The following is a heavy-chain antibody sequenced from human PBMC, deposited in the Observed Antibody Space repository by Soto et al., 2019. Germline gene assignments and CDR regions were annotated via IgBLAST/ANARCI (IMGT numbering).Heavy chain of an antibody. D-gene: IGHD7-27*01. V-gene: IGHV1-8*01. J-gene: IGHJ6*02. CDR3: ARDDWGSIDYYGMDV. CDR1: GYTFTSYD. CDR2: MNPNSGNT. Sequence: QVQLVQSGAEVKKPGASVKVSCKASGYTFTSYDINWVRQATGQGLEWMGWMNPNSGNTGYAQKFQGRVTMTRNTSXXTAYMELSSLRSEDTAVYYCARDDWGSIDYYGMDVWGQGTTVTVSS.